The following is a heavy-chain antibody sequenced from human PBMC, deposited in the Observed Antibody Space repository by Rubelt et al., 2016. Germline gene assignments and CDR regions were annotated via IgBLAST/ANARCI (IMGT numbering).Heavy chain of an antibody. Sequence: QLQLQESGPGLVKPSETLSLTCTVSGGSISSSSYYWGWIRQPPGKGLEWIGSIYYSGSTYYNPSLKSRVTISVDTSKNQFSLKLSPVTAADTAVYYCARLQLGGAFDIWGQGTMVTVSS. CDR1: GGSISSSSYY. D-gene: IGHD2-2*01. CDR2: IYYSGST. CDR3: ARLQLGGAFDI. V-gene: IGHV4-39*01. J-gene: IGHJ3*02.